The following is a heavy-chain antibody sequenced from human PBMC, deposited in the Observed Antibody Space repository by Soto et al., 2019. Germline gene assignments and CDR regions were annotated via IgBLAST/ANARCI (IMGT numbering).Heavy chain of an antibody. V-gene: IGHV4-31*03. J-gene: IGHJ6*02. Sequence: QVQLQESGPGLVKPSQTLSLTCTVSGGSISSGGYYWSWIRQHPGKGLEWIGYIYYSGSTYYNPSLKNRVTXXVXTXXNQFSLKLSSVTAADTAVYYCARARGAVAGTPMDVWGQGTTVTVSS. CDR3: ARARGAVAGTPMDV. CDR1: GGSISSGGYY. D-gene: IGHD6-19*01. CDR2: IYYSGST.